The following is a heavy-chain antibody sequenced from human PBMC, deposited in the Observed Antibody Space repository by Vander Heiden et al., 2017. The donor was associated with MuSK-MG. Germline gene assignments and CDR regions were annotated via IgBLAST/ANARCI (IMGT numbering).Heavy chain of an antibody. CDR2: INPNSGGT. J-gene: IGHJ6*03. D-gene: IGHD6-6*01. CDR3: ARDRGVAARPYYYYMDV. CDR1: GYTFTGYH. Sequence: QVQLVQSGAEVKKPGASVKVSCKAYGYTFTGYHMHWVRQAPGQGLEWMGRINPNSGGTNYAQKFQGRVTMTRDTSISTAYMELSRLRSDDTAVYYCARDRGVAARPYYYYMDVWGKGTTVTVSS. V-gene: IGHV1-2*06.